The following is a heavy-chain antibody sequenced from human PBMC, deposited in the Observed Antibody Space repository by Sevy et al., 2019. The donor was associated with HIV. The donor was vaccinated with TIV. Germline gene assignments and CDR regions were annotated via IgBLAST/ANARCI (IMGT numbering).Heavy chain of an antibody. CDR2: IYPGDSDT. D-gene: IGHD3-16*01. Sequence: GESLKISCKGSGYSFTSYWIGWVRLMPGKGLEWMGLIYPGDSDTKYSPSFQGQVTISADKSIGTAHLQWSSLKASDTAMYYCARHDLGGTYAFDYWGQGTLVTVSS. CDR3: ARHDLGGTYAFDY. CDR1: GYSFTSYW. V-gene: IGHV5-51*01. J-gene: IGHJ4*02.